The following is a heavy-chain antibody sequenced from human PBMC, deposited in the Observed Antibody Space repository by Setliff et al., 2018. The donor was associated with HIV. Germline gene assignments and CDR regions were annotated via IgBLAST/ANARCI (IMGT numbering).Heavy chain of an antibody. CDR1: GGSISSHY. Sequence: SETLSLTCTVSGGSISSHYWSWIRQPAGKGLEWIGRIYNSGNTNYNPSLKSRVNMSVDASKSQFSLNLKSVTAADTAVYYCARDGVQYSSGWNGYYCDYWGQGTLVTVSS. CDR3: ARDGVQYSSGWNGYYCDY. CDR2: IYNSGNT. V-gene: IGHV4-4*07. J-gene: IGHJ4*02. D-gene: IGHD6-19*01.